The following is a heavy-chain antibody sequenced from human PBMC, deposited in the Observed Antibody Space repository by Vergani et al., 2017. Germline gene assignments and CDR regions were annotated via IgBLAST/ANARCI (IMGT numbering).Heavy chain of an antibody. CDR2: ISGNNDDV. J-gene: IGHJ3*01. CDR3: VREVRVSRT. Sequence: EVQMVESGGGLVKPGGSLRLSCVASGFTFSHYSMNWVRQAPGKGLEWVSSISGNNDDVYYADSVQGRFTITRDNATNSLYLDMSSLRAEYTHVYYCVREVRVSRTWGQGTLVAVSS. CDR1: GFTFSHYS. V-gene: IGHV3-21*01.